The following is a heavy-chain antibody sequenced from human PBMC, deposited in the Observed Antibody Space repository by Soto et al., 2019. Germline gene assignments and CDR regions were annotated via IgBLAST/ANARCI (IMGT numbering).Heavy chain of an antibody. CDR3: ERGVQWVRSGYSVY. J-gene: IGHJ4*02. Sequence: GGSLRLSCAASGCTFSSYAMHWVRQAPGKGLEWVAVISYDGSNKYYADSVKGRFTISRDNSKNTLYLQMNSLRAEDTAVYYCERGVQWVRSGYSVYWGQGTLVTVSS. V-gene: IGHV3-30-3*01. D-gene: IGHD3-3*01. CDR1: GCTFSSYA. CDR2: ISYDGSNK.